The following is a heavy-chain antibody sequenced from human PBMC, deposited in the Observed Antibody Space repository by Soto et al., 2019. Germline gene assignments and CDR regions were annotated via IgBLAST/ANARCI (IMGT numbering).Heavy chain of an antibody. J-gene: IGHJ4*02. D-gene: IGHD3-22*01. CDR2: IWYDGSNK. Sequence: QVQLVESGGGVVQPGRSLRLSCAASGFTFSSYGMHWVRQAPGKGLEWVAVIWYDGSNKYYADSVKGRFTISRDYSKNTLYLQMNSLRAEDTAVYYCARDVYYYDSSGYYSLFYWGQGTLVTVSS. V-gene: IGHV3-33*01. CDR3: ARDVYYYDSSGYYSLFY. CDR1: GFTFSSYG.